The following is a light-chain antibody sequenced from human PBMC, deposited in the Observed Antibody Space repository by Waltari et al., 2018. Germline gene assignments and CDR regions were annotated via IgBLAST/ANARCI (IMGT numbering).Light chain of an antibody. CDR1: SSDVGGYNY. CDR3: SSYAGSNDPVV. J-gene: IGLJ2*01. CDR2: EVS. V-gene: IGLV2-8*01. Sequence: QSALTQPPSASGSPGQSVAISCTGTSSDVGGYNYVSWYQQHPGKAPKLIIYEVSKLPSGVPDRFSGSKSGNAASLTVSGLQADDEADFYCSSYAGSNDPVVFGGGTKLTVL.